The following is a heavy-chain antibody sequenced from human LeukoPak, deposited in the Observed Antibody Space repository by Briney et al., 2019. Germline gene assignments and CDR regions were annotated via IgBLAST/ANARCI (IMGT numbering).Heavy chain of an antibody. V-gene: IGHV3-33*01. Sequence: QPGRSLRLSCAASGFTFSSYGMHWVRQAPGKGLEWVAVIWYDGSNKYYADSVKGRFTISRDNSKNTLYLQMNSLRAEHTAVYYCARQDSIYDILTGYSYYFDYWGQGTLVTVSS. J-gene: IGHJ4*02. CDR3: ARQDSIYDILTGYSYYFDY. CDR1: GFTFSSYG. D-gene: IGHD3-9*01. CDR2: IWYDGSNK.